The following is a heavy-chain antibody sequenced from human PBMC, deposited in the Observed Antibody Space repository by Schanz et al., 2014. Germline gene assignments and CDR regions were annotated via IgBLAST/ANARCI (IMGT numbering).Heavy chain of an antibody. Sequence: QVQLVQSGAEVKKPGASVKVSCKASGYTFTSYYMHWVRQAPGQGLEWMGIINPSGGSTSYAQKFQGRVTMTRDTSTSTVYMELSSLRSEDTAVYYCAKVDRTRYYAMDVWGQGTTVNVSS. CDR3: AKVDRTRYYAMDV. D-gene: IGHD3-9*01. CDR1: GYTFTSYY. J-gene: IGHJ6*02. CDR2: INPSGGST. V-gene: IGHV1-46*01.